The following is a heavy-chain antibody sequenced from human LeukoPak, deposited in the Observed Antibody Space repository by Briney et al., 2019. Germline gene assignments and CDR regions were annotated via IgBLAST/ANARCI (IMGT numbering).Heavy chain of an antibody. CDR3: ARGREGYYDSSGYYGY. D-gene: IGHD3-22*01. J-gene: IGHJ4*02. CDR2: IDPNTGDT. CDR1: GQSLTGYF. Sequence: GASVKVSCKASGQSLTGYFIHWVRQAPGQGLEWVGRIDPNTGDTIYAQNFQGRVTVTSATSISTAYMELSSLRSEDTAVYYCARGREGYYDSSGYYGYWGQGTPVTVSS. V-gene: IGHV1-2*06.